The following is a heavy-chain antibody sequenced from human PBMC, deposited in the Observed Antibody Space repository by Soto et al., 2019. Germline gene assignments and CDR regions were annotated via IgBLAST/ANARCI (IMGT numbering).Heavy chain of an antibody. Sequence: SVKVSCKSSGGTFSSYAISWVRQAPGQGLEWMGGVIPVFGLATYAQKVQGRVTITADKSTNTAYMEVSSLRSEDTAVYYCARGKSYYGSGKGIYDYYSLDVWGQGTTVTVSS. D-gene: IGHD3-10*01. J-gene: IGHJ6*02. CDR3: ARGKSYYGSGKGIYDYYSLDV. CDR1: GGTFSSYA. CDR2: VIPVFGLA. V-gene: IGHV1-69*10.